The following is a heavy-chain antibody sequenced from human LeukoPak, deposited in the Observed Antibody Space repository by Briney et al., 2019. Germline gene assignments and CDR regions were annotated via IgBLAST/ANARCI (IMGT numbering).Heavy chain of an antibody. CDR1: GFTFSSYS. V-gene: IGHV3-21*01. Sequence: GGSLRLSCAASGFTFSSYSMNWVRQAPGKGLEWVSSISSSSSYIYYADSVKGRFTISRDNAKNSLYLQMNSLRAEDTAVYYCARDPWSGYYPSFDYWGQGTLVTVSS. J-gene: IGHJ4*02. CDR2: ISSSSSYI. D-gene: IGHD3-3*01. CDR3: ARDPWSGYYPSFDY.